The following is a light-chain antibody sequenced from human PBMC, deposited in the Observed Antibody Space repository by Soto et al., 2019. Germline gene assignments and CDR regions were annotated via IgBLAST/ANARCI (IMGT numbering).Light chain of an antibody. J-gene: IGKJ1*01. CDR3: QQYGRYRT. Sequence: DIRMTQSPSTLSASVGDRVTITCRASQSTSTWLAWYQHKPGKAPNLLPYKASSLESGVPSRVSGSGSGTELTLTISSVQPDAVATYYCQQYGRYRTFGQGTKVEIK. CDR1: QSTSTW. V-gene: IGKV1-5*03. CDR2: KAS.